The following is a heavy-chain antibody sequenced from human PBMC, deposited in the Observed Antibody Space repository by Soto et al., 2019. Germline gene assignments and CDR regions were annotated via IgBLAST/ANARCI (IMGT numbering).Heavy chain of an antibody. CDR1: GDTFGRFT. D-gene: IGHD3-10*01. Sequence: SVKVSCKASGDTFGRFTINWVRQAPGQGLEWMGGIKPISDITNYAQRFQGRVTFTADASTSTVYLELSSLRSEDTAMYYCAREPSKINTGFWFSFDPWGQGPTDPVSA. CDR2: IKPISDIT. CDR3: AREPSKINTGFWFSFDP. V-gene: IGHV1-69*13. J-gene: IGHJ5*02.